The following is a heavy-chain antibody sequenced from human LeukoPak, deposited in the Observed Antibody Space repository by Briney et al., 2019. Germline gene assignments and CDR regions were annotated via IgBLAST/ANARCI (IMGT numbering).Heavy chain of an antibody. J-gene: IGHJ5*02. CDR2: IIPIFGTA. CDR1: GGTFSSYA. Sequence: ASVKVSCKASGGTFSSYAISWVRQAPGQGLEWMGGIIPIFGTANYAQKFQGRVTITADESTSTAYMELSSLRSEDTAVYYRARHYYDYVWGPPKNWFAPWGQGTLVTVSS. CDR3: ARHYYDYVWGPPKNWFAP. D-gene: IGHD3-16*01. V-gene: IGHV1-69*13.